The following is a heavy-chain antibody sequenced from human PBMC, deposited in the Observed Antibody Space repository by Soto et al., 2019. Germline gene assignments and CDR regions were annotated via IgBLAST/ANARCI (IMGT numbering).Heavy chain of an antibody. CDR3: AKDPNGDYVGGFDF. D-gene: IGHD4-17*01. CDR2: MSATGLTS. J-gene: IGHJ3*01. V-gene: IGHV3-23*01. Sequence: EVQLLESGGGLVQPGGSLRLSCAASGFNLNHYAMTWVRQAPGKGPEWVSSMSATGLTSFYADSVKGRFTISRDTSTSTLYVKMNSVRVEDTAVYYCAKDPNGDYVGGFDFWGLGTMVTVS. CDR1: GFNLNHYA.